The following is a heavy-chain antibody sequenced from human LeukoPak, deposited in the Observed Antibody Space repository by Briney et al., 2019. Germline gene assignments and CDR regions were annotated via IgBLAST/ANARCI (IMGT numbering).Heavy chain of an antibody. V-gene: IGHV3-7*04. CDR2: IKQDGSEK. D-gene: IGHD2-15*01. CDR1: GFTFSSYW. J-gene: IGHJ4*02. Sequence: GESLKISCAASGFTFSSYWMSWVRQAPGKGLEWVANIKQDGSEKYYVDSVKGRFTISRDNAKNSLYLQMNSLRAEDTAVYYCARDRGYCSGGSCYCDYWGQGTLVTVSS. CDR3: ARDRGYCSGGSCYCDY.